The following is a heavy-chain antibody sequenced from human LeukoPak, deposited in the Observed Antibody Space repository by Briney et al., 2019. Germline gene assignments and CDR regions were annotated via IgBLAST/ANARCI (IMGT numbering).Heavy chain of an antibody. J-gene: IGHJ4*02. CDR2: ISYDGSNK. Sequence: PGRSLRLSCAATGFTFSRYGMHWVRQAPGKGLEWVAVISYDGSNKYYADSVKGRFTISRDNSKNTLYLLLSSLSVEDTAVYYCAKGAYGGNSVVDHWGQGTLVTVSS. CDR3: AKGAYGGNSVVDH. V-gene: IGHV3-30*18. CDR1: GFTFSRYG. D-gene: IGHD4-23*01.